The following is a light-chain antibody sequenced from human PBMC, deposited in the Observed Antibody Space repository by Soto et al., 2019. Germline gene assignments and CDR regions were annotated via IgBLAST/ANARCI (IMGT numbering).Light chain of an antibody. CDR3: SSYTSTITVL. Sequence: QSALTQPASVSGSPGQSITISCTGTSSDVGASKYVSWYQQHLGKAPKLMIYEVSNRPSGVSNRFSGSKSGNTASLTISGLQAEDEADYYCSSYTSTITVLFGGGTKLTVL. CDR1: SSDVGASKY. CDR2: EVS. J-gene: IGLJ2*01. V-gene: IGLV2-14*01.